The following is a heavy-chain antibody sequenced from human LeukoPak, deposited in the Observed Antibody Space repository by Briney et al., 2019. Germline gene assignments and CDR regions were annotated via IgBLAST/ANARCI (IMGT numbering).Heavy chain of an antibody. CDR3: ARGITGET. CDR2: IKHSGST. V-gene: IGHV4-34*01. Sequence: PSETLTLTCAVYGGSFSGYYRSWIRQPPGKGLEWIGEIKHSGSTNYNPSLKSRVTISVDTSKNQFSLKLSSVTAADTAVYYCARGITGETCGDGDPVSVSS. D-gene: IGHD1-1*01. CDR1: GGSFSGYY. J-gene: IGHJ5*01.